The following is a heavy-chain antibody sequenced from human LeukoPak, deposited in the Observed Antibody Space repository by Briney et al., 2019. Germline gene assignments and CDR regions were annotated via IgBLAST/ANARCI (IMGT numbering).Heavy chain of an antibody. J-gene: IGHJ4*02. D-gene: IGHD1/OR15-1a*01. V-gene: IGHV4-59*12. CDR1: GGSISSYY. Sequence: PSETLSLTCAVSGGSISSYYGNWIRQPPGRGLEEIGHTYCSRSPNDYPSPKRRVTISGYSPKNQFALRLRLVTALDTAVYYCARGRTIGYSFDYWGQGTLVTVSS. CDR3: ARGRTIGYSFDY. CDR2: TYCSRSP.